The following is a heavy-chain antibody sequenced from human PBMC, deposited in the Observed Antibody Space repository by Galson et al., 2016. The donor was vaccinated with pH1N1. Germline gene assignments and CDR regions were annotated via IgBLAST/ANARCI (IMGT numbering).Heavy chain of an antibody. CDR3: ARAVTFDGDLEYFHH. V-gene: IGHV4-59*01. J-gene: IGHJ1*01. CDR2: MYYSGST. Sequence: LEWIGYMYYSGSTNYNPSLTSRVTISVDTSKNQFSLKLSSVTAADTAGYYCARAVTFDGDLEYFHHWGQGTLVTVSS. D-gene: IGHD4-17*01.